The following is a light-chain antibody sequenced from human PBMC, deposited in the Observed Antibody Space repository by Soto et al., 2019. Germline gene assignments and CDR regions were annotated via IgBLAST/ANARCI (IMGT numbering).Light chain of an antibody. V-gene: IGKV1-5*03. CDR1: QTIVTW. J-gene: IGKJ2*01. Sequence: DVQMTQSPSTLPASIGDTVTITCRASQTIVTWLAWYQQKPGRPPKLLIYMASILESGVPSRFSGRGSGTEFTLTISGLQPDDLGTYYCQQYNSYPKTFGEGTKLDI. CDR2: MAS. CDR3: QQYNSYPKT.